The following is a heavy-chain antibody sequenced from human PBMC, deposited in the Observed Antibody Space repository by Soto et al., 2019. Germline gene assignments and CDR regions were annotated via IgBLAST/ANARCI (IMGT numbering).Heavy chain of an antibody. J-gene: IGHJ6*01. D-gene: IGHD3-10*01. CDR3: ARDGPYYYASRMDV. CDR2: LHSGGDT. CDR1: GIPVSSNY. V-gene: IGHV3-53*04. Sequence: EVQLVESGGGLVQPGGSLRLSCVASGIPVSSNYMTWVRQAPGKGLEWVSVLHSGGDTYYANSVKGRFTISRHDSTNTVFLQMTSLTAADTGVYYCARDGPYYYASRMDVWGQGTTGSVSS.